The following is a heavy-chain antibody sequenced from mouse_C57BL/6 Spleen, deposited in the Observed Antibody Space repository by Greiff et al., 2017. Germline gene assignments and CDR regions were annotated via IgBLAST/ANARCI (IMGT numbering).Heavy chain of an antibody. CDR1: GYTFTSYW. CDR2: IHPNSGST. D-gene: IGHD1-1*01. V-gene: IGHV1-64*01. CDR3: ARSGVGGYFDV. J-gene: IGHJ1*03. Sequence: QVQLQQPGAELVKPGASVKLSCKASGYTFTSYWMHWVKQRPGQGLEWIGMIHPNSGSTNYNEKFKRKATLTVDKSSITAYMQLSSLTSEDSAVYYCARSGVGGYFDVWGTGTTVTVSS.